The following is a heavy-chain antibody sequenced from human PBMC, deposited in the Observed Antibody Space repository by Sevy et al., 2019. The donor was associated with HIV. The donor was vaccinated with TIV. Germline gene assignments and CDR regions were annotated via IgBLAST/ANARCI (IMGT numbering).Heavy chain of an antibody. V-gene: IGHV3-53*01. CDR2: IYSGGST. D-gene: IGHD3-3*01. J-gene: IGHJ5*02. CDR1: VFTVSSSY. CDR3: ARGRGVFGAVAINWFDP. Sequence: GGSLRLSCAASVFTVSSSYMTWVRQPPGKGLEWFSVIYSGGSTYYADSVKGRFTISRDNSKNTLYLQMNNLRADDTAVYYCARGRGVFGAVAINWFDPWGQGALVTVSS.